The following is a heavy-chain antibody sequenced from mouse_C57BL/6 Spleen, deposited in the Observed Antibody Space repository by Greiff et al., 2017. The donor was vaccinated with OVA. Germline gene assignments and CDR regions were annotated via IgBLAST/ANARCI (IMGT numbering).Heavy chain of an antibody. Sequence: EVKLVESGGGLVKPGGSLKLSCAASGFTFSSYAMSWVRQTPEKRLEWVATISDGGSYTYYPDNVKGRFTISRDNAKNNLYLQMSHLKSEDTAMYDWARETTGWYFDVWGTGTTVTVSS. CDR2: ISDGGSYT. J-gene: IGHJ1*03. CDR1: GFTFSSYA. V-gene: IGHV5-4*01. D-gene: IGHD1-1*01. CDR3: ARETTGWYFDV.